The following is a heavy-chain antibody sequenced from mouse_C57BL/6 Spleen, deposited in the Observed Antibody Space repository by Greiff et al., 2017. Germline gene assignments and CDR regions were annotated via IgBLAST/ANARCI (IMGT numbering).Heavy chain of an antibody. Sequence: QVQLQQPGAELVKPGASVKLSCKASGYTFTSYWMQWVKQRPGQGLEWIGEIDPSDSYTNYNQKFKGKATLTVDTSSSTAYMQLSSLTSEDSAVYYCAKLLRSLSGYAMDYWGQGTSVTVSS. CDR3: AKLLRSLSGYAMDY. CDR2: IDPSDSYT. V-gene: IGHV1-50*01. J-gene: IGHJ4*01. CDR1: GYTFTSYW. D-gene: IGHD1-1*01.